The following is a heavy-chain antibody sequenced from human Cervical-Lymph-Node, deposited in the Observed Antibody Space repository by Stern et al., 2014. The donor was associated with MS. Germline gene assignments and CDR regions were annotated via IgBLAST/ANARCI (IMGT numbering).Heavy chain of an antibody. J-gene: IGHJ4*02. CDR3: ARHQAGIAAN. V-gene: IGHV1-69*01. CDR2: IMPLFGTA. D-gene: IGHD6-13*01. CDR1: GGSLSTLD. Sequence: QVQLGQSGAEVKRPESSVKVSCKASGGSLSTLDISWVRQAPGKGLEWVGEIMPLFGTANYAQKFKGRVTITADESTSTVYMELSSLKSEDTAIYFCARHQAGIAANWGQGTLVTVTS.